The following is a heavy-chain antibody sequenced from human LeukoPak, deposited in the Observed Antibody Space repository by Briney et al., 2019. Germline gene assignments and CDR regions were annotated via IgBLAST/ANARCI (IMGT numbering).Heavy chain of an antibody. D-gene: IGHD4-11*01. Sequence: GGSLRLSCVASEITFDYYAMHWVRQAPGKGLEWDSGISSNSGKIGYADSVKGRFTISRDNAKNSLYLQMNSLRAEDTALYYCAKDVQMTSNSFYNYFDNWGQGTLVTVSS. CDR2: ISSNSGKI. V-gene: IGHV3-9*01. CDR1: EITFDYYA. J-gene: IGHJ4*02. CDR3: AKDVQMTSNSFYNYFDN.